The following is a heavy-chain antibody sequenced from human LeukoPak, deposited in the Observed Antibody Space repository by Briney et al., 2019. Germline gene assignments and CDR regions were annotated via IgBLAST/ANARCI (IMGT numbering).Heavy chain of an antibody. Sequence: PSQTLSLTCTVSGGSISSGSYYWSWIRQPAGKGLEWIGRIYTSGSTNYNPSLKSRVTISVDTSKNQFSLKLSSVTAADTAVYYCARRTYDSSGQHFDYWGQGTLVTVSS. V-gene: IGHV4-61*02. J-gene: IGHJ4*02. CDR2: IYTSGST. CDR1: GGSISSGSYY. D-gene: IGHD3-22*01. CDR3: ARRTYDSSGQHFDY.